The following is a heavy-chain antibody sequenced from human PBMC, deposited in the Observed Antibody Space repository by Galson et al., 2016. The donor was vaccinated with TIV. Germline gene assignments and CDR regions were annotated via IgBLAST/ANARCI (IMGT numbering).Heavy chain of an antibody. CDR3: ARYSGKSYAMDV. Sequence: SLRLSCAASGFTLSDYYMSWIRQAPGKGLEWLSYVTYSDSSKYGADSMKGRLTISRDIAKNSMYLDINTLRVEDTAVYYCARYSGKSYAMDVWGQGTTVTVSS. J-gene: IGHJ6*02. D-gene: IGHD1-26*01. CDR1: GFTLSDYY. CDR2: VTYSDSSK. V-gene: IGHV3-11*01.